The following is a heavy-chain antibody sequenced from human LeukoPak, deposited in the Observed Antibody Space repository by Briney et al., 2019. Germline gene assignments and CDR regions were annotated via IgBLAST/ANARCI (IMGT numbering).Heavy chain of an antibody. CDR3: AKDYRFQFGIVGPYDY. CDR2: ISGSGGST. V-gene: IGHV3-23*01. D-gene: IGHD1-14*01. Sequence: GGSLRLSCAASGFTFSSYAMSWVRQAPGKGLEWVSAISGSGGSTYYADSVKGRFTISRDNSKNTLYLQMNSLRAEDTAVYYCAKDYRFQFGIVGPYDYWGQGTLVTVSS. CDR1: GFTFSSYA. J-gene: IGHJ4*02.